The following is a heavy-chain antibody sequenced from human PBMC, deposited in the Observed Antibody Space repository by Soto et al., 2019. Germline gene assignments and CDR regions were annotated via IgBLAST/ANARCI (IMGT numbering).Heavy chain of an antibody. CDR2: IYWDDDK. Sequence: QITLKESGPTLVKPTPTLTLTCTFSGFALSTSGVGVVWIRQPPGKALELLALIYWDDDKRYSPSLKCRLTINKDTSKYQVVLTMTNMDRVDSATYFCAHSLDASNYGDYEPINSFDYRGEGTLVTIST. CDR3: AHSLDASNYGDYEPINSFDY. J-gene: IGHJ4*02. D-gene: IGHD4-17*01. V-gene: IGHV2-5*02. CDR1: GFALSTSGVG.